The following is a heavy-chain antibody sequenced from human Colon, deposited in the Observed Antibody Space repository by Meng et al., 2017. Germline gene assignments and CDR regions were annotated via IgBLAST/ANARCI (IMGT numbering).Heavy chain of an antibody. J-gene: IGHJ4*02. CDR1: GDSIGNSKG. Sequence: QVQRRGSGPGLVKPSGTLSLACAVSGDSIGNSKGWSWLRQSPGKGLEWIGEISNSGKTVYSPSLKSRVTISLDKSSNHFSLTLSPVTAADTAIYFCARERMRELGLFDYWGQGALVTVSS. CDR3: ARERMRELGLFDY. D-gene: IGHD7-27*01. V-gene: IGHV4-4*02. CDR2: ISNSGKT.